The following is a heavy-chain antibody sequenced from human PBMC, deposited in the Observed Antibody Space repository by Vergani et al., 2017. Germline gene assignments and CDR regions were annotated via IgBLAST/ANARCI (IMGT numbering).Heavy chain of an antibody. V-gene: IGHV4-34*01. CDR1: GVSFSGYY. Sequence: QVQLQQWGAGLLKPSETLSLTCAVSGVSFSGYYWSWIRQPPGTGLEWIGGINHSGSTNYNPSLKSRVTISVDTSKNQFSLKLSSVTAADTAVYYCASRRVGSVYFDYWGQGTLVTVSS. CDR2: INHSGST. CDR3: ASRRVGSVYFDY. D-gene: IGHD1-26*01. J-gene: IGHJ4*02.